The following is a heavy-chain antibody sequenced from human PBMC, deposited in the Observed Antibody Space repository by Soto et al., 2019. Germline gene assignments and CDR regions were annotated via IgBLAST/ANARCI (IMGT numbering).Heavy chain of an antibody. D-gene: IGHD3-10*01. CDR3: ATCYGSGTDCQEDYLAF. Sequence: GGSLRLSCATSGFLFTNAWMSWVRQAPGKGLEWVGRVKRKTNGGTTDYAAPVKDRFNISRDDSKNTLYLQMNNLKTEDTAVYYCATCYGSGTDCQEDYLAFGGQGTPVTVSS. CDR2: VKRKTNGGTT. CDR1: GFLFTNAW. V-gene: IGHV3-15*01. J-gene: IGHJ4*02.